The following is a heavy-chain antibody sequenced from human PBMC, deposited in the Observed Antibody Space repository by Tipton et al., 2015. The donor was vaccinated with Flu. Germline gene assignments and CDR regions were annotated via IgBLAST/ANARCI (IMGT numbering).Heavy chain of an antibody. D-gene: IGHD7-27*01. CDR1: GDSIRSDYY. CDR3: ARDYGDLNWFDA. V-gene: IGHV4-38-2*02. J-gene: IGHJ5*02. CDR2: IYHSGST. Sequence: TLSLTCTVSGDSIRSDYYWGWIRQPPGKGLEWIGTIYHSGSTYYNPSLKSRLTMSVDTSKNQFSLKLSSVTAADTAVYYCARDYGDLNWFDAWGQGTLVNVSS.